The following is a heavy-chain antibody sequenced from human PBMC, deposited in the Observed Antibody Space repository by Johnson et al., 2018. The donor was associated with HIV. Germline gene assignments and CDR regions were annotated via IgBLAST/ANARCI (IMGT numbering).Heavy chain of an antibody. Sequence: VQLVESGGVVVQPGGSLRLSYAASGFTFDDYAMHWVRQAPGKGLEWVSLISWDGGSTYYADSVKGRFTISRDNSKNSLYLQMNSLRAEDTALYYCARVGAVAGLYSIWGQGTMVTVSS. CDR3: ARVGAVAGLYSI. CDR1: GFTFDDYA. J-gene: IGHJ3*02. V-gene: IGHV3-43D*03. D-gene: IGHD6-19*01. CDR2: ISWDGGST.